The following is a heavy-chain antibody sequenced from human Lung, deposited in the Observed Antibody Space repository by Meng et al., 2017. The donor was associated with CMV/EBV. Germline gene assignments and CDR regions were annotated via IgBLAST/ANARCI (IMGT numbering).Heavy chain of an antibody. J-gene: IGHJ1*01. CDR2: IPHRGSS. CDR1: GDSITNHNW. D-gene: IGHD3-10*01. Sequence: QLQLRGAHPALQKPPSHPTLTVAVHGDSITNHNWGAWVPQPPGKGLEWIGEIPHRGSSAYNPSLKSRVSMSIDKSKNQFSLKLTSVTAADTAVYHCLRRSGGSVWGQGTLVTVSS. CDR3: LRRSGGSV. V-gene: IGHV4-4*03.